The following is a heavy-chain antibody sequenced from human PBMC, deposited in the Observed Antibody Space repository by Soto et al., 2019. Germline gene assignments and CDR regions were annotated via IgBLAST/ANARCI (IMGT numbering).Heavy chain of an antibody. J-gene: IGHJ5*02. D-gene: IGHD3-10*01. CDR2: VNPHSGGT. CDR3: ARYAFGELVNCFDP. Sequence: QVQLVQWGAEVKKPGASVKVSCKASGYACTGYSIHWLRQAPGQGLEWMGWVNPHSGGTNYAQKFQGLVTMTRDPSFSTAYMELSRLRSDDTAVYYCARYAFGELVNCFDPWGQGTLVTVSS. V-gene: IGHV1-2*04. CDR1: GYACTGYS.